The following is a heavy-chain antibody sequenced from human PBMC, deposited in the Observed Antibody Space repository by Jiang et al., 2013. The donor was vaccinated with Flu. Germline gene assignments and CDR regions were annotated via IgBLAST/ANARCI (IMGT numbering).Heavy chain of an antibody. D-gene: IGHD3-22*01. CDR1: RNSISSYY. Sequence: GLVKPSETLSLTCTISRNSISSYYWSWIRQPAGKGLEWIGRIYSSGSANYNPTLNGRVTMSVDTSKNQFSLRLRSVTAADTALYYCAITYYFDSSSYSSNDAFDIWGQGTMVTVSS. CDR3: AITYYFDSSSYSSNDAFDI. V-gene: IGHV4-4*07. J-gene: IGHJ3*02. CDR2: IYSSGSA.